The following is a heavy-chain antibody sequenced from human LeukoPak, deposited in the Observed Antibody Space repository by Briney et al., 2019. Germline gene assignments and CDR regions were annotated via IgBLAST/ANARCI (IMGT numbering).Heavy chain of an antibody. CDR1: GFTFSSYA. CDR3: ARDPSSWNGFFDS. V-gene: IGHV3-23*01. CDR2: ISSSGGTT. Sequence: GGSLRLSCAASGFTFSSYAMNWVRQAPGKGLEWVSVISSSGGTTYYSDSVKGRFTISRDNARNTVYLQMNSLRADDTAVYYCARDPSSWNGFFDSWGQGTLVTVSS. D-gene: IGHD6-13*01. J-gene: IGHJ4*02.